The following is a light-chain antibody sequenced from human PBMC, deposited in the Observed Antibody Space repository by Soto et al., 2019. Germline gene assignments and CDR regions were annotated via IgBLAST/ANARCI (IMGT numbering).Light chain of an antibody. CDR1: QGIGDT. CDR2: GAS. CDR3: QQYGSSPPT. Sequence: EVVMTQSPATLSVSPGEGATLSCRASQGIGDTLAWYQHKPGQTPRLLIYGASSRATGIPDRFSGSGSGTDFTLTISRLEPEDFAVYYCQQYGSSPPTFGQGTKVDIK. V-gene: IGKV3-20*01. J-gene: IGKJ1*01.